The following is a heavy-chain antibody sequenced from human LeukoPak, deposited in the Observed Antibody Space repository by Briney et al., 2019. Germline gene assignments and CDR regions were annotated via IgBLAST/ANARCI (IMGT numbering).Heavy chain of an antibody. Sequence: SETLSLTCTVSGGSISSYYWSWIRQPPGKGLEWIGYIHYSGSTNFNPSLKSRVTISVDTSENQLSLKLTSVTAADTAVHYCAKATHYYSSGTPDYWGQGTLVTVSS. V-gene: IGHV4-59*01. CDR1: GGSISSYY. CDR3: AKATHYYSSGTPDY. J-gene: IGHJ4*02. D-gene: IGHD3-10*01. CDR2: IHYSGST.